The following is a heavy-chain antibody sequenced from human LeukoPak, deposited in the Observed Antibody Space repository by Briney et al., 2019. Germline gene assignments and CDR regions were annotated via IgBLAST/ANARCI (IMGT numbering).Heavy chain of an antibody. J-gene: IGHJ4*02. CDR3: ARGLTTVTPRGYYFDY. D-gene: IGHD4-17*01. CDR1: GGFFSGYY. CDR2: INHSGST. Sequence: SETLSLTCAVYGGFFSGYYWSWIRQPPGKGLEWIGEINHSGSTNYNPSLKSRVTISVDTSKNQFSLKLSSVTAADTAVYNCARGLTTVTPRGYYFDYWGQGTLVTVSS. V-gene: IGHV4-34*01.